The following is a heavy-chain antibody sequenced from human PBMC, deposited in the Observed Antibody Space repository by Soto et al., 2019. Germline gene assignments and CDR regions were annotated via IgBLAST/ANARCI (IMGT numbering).Heavy chain of an antibody. CDR2: IIPIFGTA. J-gene: IGHJ5*02. D-gene: IGHD2-2*01. CDR1: GGTFSSYA. V-gene: IGHV1-69*06. Sequence: PGPSVKVSCKASGGTFSSYAISWVRQAPGQGLEWMGGIIPIFGTANYAQKFQGRVTITADKSTSTAYMELSSLRSEDTAVYYCARREGYCSSTSCPNWFDPWGQGTLVTVSS. CDR3: ARREGYCSSTSCPNWFDP.